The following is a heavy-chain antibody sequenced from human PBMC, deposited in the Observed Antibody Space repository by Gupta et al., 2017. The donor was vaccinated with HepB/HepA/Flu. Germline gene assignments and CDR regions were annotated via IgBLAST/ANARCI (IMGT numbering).Heavy chain of an antibody. D-gene: IGHD2-2*02. Sequence: QVQLVQSGAEVKKPGSSVNVSCKASGGSFTSYGISWVLQAPGQGLEWMGGIIPLFGTANSAQKFQGRVTITAEESTSTAYMELSSLRSEETAVDYCARSYCSSTSCYMGGIDDGGQGTQVTVYS. V-gene: IGHV1-69*01. CDR2: IIPLFGTA. CDR3: ARSYCSSTSCYMGGIDD. J-gene: IGHJ4*02. CDR1: GGSFTSYG.